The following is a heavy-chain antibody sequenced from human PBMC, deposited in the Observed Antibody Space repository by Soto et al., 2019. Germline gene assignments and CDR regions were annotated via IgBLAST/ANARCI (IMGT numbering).Heavy chain of an antibody. CDR3: ARYSSGNYGFDY. V-gene: IGHV2-5*02. D-gene: IGHD3-22*01. CDR1: GFSLSTRGVG. Sequence: QITLKESGPTLVKPTQTLTLTCTFSGFSLSTRGVGVGWIRQPPGKALEWLALIYWDDDKRHSPSLKSRLTITKDISKNQVVLTMTNMDPVDTATYYCARYSSGNYGFDYWGQGTLVTVSS. J-gene: IGHJ4*02. CDR2: IYWDDDK.